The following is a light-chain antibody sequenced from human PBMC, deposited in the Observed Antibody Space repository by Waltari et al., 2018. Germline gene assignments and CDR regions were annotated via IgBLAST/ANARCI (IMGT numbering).Light chain of an antibody. J-gene: IGKJ5*01. CDR2: LGS. V-gene: IGKV2-28*01. Sequence: DIVLTQSPLSLPVTPGEPASISCRSIQGLLHSEGHILLDWYLQKPGQSPQLLISLGSHRASGVPDRFSGSGSGTDFTLEISRVEAEDVGVYFCMQGLQTPTFGQGTRL. CDR3: MQGLQTPT. CDR1: QGLLHSEGHIL.